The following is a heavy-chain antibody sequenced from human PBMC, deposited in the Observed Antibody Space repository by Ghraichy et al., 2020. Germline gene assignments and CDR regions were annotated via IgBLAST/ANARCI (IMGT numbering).Heavy chain of an antibody. D-gene: IGHD3-22*01. CDR1: GFTFSRYG. CDR3: AKERDTSGYYSFRGDYYGMDV. Sequence: GGSLRLSCAASGFTFSRYGMHWVRQAPGKGLEWVAVTSYDGNNKNHADSVKGRFTISRDNSKNTLFLQMNSLRAEDTAVYYCAKERDTSGYYSFRGDYYGMDVWGQGTTVTVSS. V-gene: IGHV3-30*18. J-gene: IGHJ6*02. CDR2: TSYDGNNK.